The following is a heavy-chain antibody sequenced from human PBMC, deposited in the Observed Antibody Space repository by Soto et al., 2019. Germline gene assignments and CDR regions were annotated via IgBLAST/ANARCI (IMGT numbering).Heavy chain of an antibody. CDR3: AVVDSTGNWFDP. Sequence: SETLSLTCTVSGGSISSSDFYWGWLRQTPGKGLEFIGSMYYSGTTYYNPSLKSRVTISVDTSRNQFTLKLISVTAADTAVYYCAVVDSTGNWFDPWGEGALVTVSS. D-gene: IGHD6-25*01. J-gene: IGHJ5*02. CDR1: GGSISSSDFY. CDR2: MYYSGTT. V-gene: IGHV4-39*01.